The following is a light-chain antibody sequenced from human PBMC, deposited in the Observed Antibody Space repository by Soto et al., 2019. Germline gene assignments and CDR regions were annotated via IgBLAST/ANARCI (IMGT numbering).Light chain of an antibody. CDR2: EFS. V-gene: IGLV2-14*01. CDR1: SSDVGNYNY. CDR3: NSYTTSTTQYV. J-gene: IGLJ1*01. Sequence: QSALTQPASVSGSPGQSITISCTGTSSDVGNYNYVSWYQQHAGKAPQLLIYEFSHRPSGVSSRFSGSKSGNTASLTISGLQADDEDDYYCNSYTTSTTQYVFGTGTKLTVL.